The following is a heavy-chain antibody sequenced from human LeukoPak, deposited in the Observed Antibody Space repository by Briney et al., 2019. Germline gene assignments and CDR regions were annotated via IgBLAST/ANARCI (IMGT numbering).Heavy chain of an antibody. Sequence: SLRLSCAATGFTFSSHAMRSVRQAPGKRLESVSVISGSGGSTYYADSVKGRFTISRDNSKNTLYLQMNSLRAEDTAIYYCAKDSSYYYDSTGYCDNWGQGTLVTVSS. J-gene: IGHJ4*02. CDR3: AKDSSYYYDSTGYCDN. CDR2: ISGSGGST. V-gene: IGHV3-23*01. CDR1: GFTFSSHA. D-gene: IGHD3-22*01.